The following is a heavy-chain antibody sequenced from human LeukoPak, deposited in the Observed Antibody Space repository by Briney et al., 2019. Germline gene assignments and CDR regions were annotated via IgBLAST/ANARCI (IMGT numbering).Heavy chain of an antibody. CDR2: IKHDGSEK. V-gene: IGHV3-7*01. Sequence: GGSLRLSCAASRFSFSSYWMSWVRQPPGKGLEWVVNIKHDGSEKYYVDSVKGRFTISRDNAKNSLYLQMNSLRAEDTAVYYCARVGTAEGTLEDYWGQGTLVTVSS. J-gene: IGHJ4*02. D-gene: IGHD6-13*01. CDR1: RFSFSSYW. CDR3: ARVGTAEGTLEDY.